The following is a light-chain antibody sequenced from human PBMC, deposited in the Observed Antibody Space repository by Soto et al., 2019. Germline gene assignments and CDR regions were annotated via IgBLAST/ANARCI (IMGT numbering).Light chain of an antibody. V-gene: IGKV3-11*01. Sequence: IVLTQSPPTLSLSPGERAALSCRASQSVSTSLAWYQHKPGQAPRLIIYDASKRAPGIPARFSGSGSGTDFTLTISSPDPEDFAVYYCQVRAVGPTFGQGTKVEIK. CDR1: QSVSTS. J-gene: IGKJ1*01. CDR2: DAS. CDR3: QVRAVGPT.